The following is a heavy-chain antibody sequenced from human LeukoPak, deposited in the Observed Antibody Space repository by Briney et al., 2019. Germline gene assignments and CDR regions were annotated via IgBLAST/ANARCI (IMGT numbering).Heavy chain of an antibody. Sequence: SETLSLTCTVPGGSISRYYWSWIRQPAGKGLEWIGRIYTSGSTNYNPSLRSRVTMSVDSSKNQFSLKLSSVTAADTAVYCCARGPSHDYYPPHFDYWGQGTLVTVSS. CDR2: IYTSGST. J-gene: IGHJ4*02. D-gene: IGHD3-16*01. V-gene: IGHV4-4*07. CDR1: GGSISRYY. CDR3: ARGPSHDYYPPHFDY.